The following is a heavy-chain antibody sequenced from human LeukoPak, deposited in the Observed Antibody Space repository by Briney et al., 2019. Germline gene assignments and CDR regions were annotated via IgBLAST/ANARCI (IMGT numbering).Heavy chain of an antibody. CDR1: GYTFTSYY. Sequence: ASVKVSCKASGYTFTSYYMHWVRQAPGQGLEWMGIINPSGGSTSYAQKFQGRVTMTRDTSTSTVYMELSSLRSEDTAVYYCARDRENYDILTGYRRYFDLWGRGTLVTVSS. CDR3: ARDRENYDILTGYRRYFDL. J-gene: IGHJ2*01. V-gene: IGHV1-46*01. CDR2: INPSGGST. D-gene: IGHD3-9*01.